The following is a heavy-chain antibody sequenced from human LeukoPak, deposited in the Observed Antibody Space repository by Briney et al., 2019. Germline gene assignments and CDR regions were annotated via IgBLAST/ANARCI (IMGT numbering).Heavy chain of an antibody. J-gene: IGHJ6*03. D-gene: IGHD3-10*01. CDR2: ISSSSSYI. Sequence: GGSLRLSCAASGFTFSSYSMNWVRQAPGKGLEWVSSISSSSSYIYYADSVKGRFTISRDNAKNSLYLQMNSLRAEDTAVYYCARRGEYYYGSGSQYYYYYYMDVWGKGATVTISS. V-gene: IGHV3-21*01. CDR1: GFTFSSYS. CDR3: ARRGEYYYGSGSQYYYYYYMDV.